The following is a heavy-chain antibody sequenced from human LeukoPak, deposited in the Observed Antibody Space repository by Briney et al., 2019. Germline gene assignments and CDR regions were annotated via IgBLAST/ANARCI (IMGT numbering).Heavy chain of an antibody. CDR3: ARDLYLAATPDDY. J-gene: IGHJ4*02. CDR2: IRYDGSNK. V-gene: IGHV3-30*02. CDR1: GFTFSSYG. D-gene: IGHD2-15*01. Sequence: GGPLRLSCAASGFTFSSYGMHWVRHAPGKGLEGVAFIRYDGSNKYYAASVKGRFTISRDNSKNTLYLQMNSLRAEDTAVYYCARDLYLAATPDDYWGQGTLVTVSS.